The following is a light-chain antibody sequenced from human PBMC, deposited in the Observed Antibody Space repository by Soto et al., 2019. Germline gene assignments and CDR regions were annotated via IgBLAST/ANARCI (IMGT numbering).Light chain of an antibody. CDR1: HSISTN. J-gene: IGKJ1*01. CDR3: QQYSDWPLT. V-gene: IGKV3-15*01. Sequence: ETVMTQSPATLSLSPWERASLPCRASHSISTNLAWYQQKPGQAPRLLIYGASTRATGIPARFSGSGSGTEFSLTISSLQSEDSAVYYCQQYSDWPLTFGQGTKVDIK. CDR2: GAS.